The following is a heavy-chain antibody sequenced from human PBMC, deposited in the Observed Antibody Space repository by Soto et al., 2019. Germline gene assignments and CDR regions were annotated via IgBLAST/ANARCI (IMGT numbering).Heavy chain of an antibody. CDR3: ARVGSDFDAFDI. Sequence: QVQLQESGPGLVKPSQTLSLNCSVSGGSISRGDYYWSWIRQHPGRGLEWIGHIYHSGRTNYNPSLKSRVSISLDTSKSQFSLSLTSVTAADTAVYRCARVGSDFDAFDIWGQGTMDTVSS. D-gene: IGHD3-16*01. CDR2: IYHSGRT. J-gene: IGHJ3*02. CDR1: GGSISRGDYY. V-gene: IGHV4-31*03.